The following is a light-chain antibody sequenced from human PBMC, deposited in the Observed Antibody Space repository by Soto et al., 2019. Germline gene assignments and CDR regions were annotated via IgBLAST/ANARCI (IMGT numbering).Light chain of an antibody. CDR3: QQYNNRPPWT. CDR2: GAS. CDR1: QSVGSN. J-gene: IGKJ1*01. Sequence: EIVMTQSPATLSVSPGERATLSCRASQSVGSNLAWYQQNPGQAPRLLMYGASTRATGVPARFSGSGSGAEVTLTISSLQSADFAVYYCQQYNNRPPWTFGQGTKVE. V-gene: IGKV3-15*01.